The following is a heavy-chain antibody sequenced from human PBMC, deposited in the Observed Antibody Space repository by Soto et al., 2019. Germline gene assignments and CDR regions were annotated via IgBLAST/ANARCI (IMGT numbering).Heavy chain of an antibody. CDR2: IYSAGST. J-gene: IGHJ3*02. CDR3: VRGDVFDI. CDR1: GGSISGYF. V-gene: IGHV4-4*07. Sequence: QLQLQESGPGLVKPSETLSLICTVSGGSISGYFWSWVRQPAGKGLEWIGRIYSAGSTNYNPSLKSRVTMSVDTSRNQFSLKLTSVTAADTAMYYCVRGDVFDIWGRGTMVTVSS. D-gene: IGHD3-16*01.